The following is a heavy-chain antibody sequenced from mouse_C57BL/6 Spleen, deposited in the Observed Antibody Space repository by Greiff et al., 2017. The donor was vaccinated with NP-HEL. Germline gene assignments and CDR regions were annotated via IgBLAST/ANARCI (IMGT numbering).Heavy chain of an antibody. V-gene: IGHV1-15*01. CDR3: TRTAQATGFAY. CDR1: GYTFTDYE. Sequence: QVQLQQSGAELVRPGASVTLSCKASGYTFTDYEMHWVKQTPVHGLEWIGAIDPETGGTAYNQKFKGKAILTADKSSSTAYMELRSLTSEDSAVDYCTRTAQATGFAYWGQGTLVTVSA. J-gene: IGHJ3*01. D-gene: IGHD3-2*02. CDR2: IDPETGGT.